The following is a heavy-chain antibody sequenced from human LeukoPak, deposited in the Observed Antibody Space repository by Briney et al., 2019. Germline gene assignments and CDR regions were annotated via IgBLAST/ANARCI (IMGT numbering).Heavy chain of an antibody. J-gene: IGHJ5*02. CDR3: ARSRYYYDSSGYYS. CDR2: IYPGDSDT. V-gene: IGHV5-51*01. Sequence: GESLQISCQGSGYSFSNYWTAWVRQMPGKGLEWMGIIYPGDSDTRYTPSFQGQVTISADKSISTAYLQWSSLKASDTAMYYCARSRYYYDSSGYYSWGQGTLVTVSS. D-gene: IGHD3-22*01. CDR1: GYSFSNYW.